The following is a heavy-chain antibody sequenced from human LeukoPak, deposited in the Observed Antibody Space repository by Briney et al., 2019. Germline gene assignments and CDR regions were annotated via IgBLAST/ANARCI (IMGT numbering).Heavy chain of an antibody. Sequence: GGSLRLSCAASGFTFSNYAMNWVRQSPGRGLEWVSSISGSGYITHYAHSVQGLFTISRDNSNNTLYLQLNSLRVEDTAVYYCAKDMCTDWYGGPDYWGQGTLVTVSS. V-gene: IGHV3-23*01. D-gene: IGHD3-10*01. CDR3: AKDMCTDWYGGPDY. CDR1: GFTFSNYA. J-gene: IGHJ4*02. CDR2: ISGSGYIT.